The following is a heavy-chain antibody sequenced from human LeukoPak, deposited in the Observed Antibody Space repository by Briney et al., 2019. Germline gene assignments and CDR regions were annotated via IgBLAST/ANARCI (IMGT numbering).Heavy chain of an antibody. CDR3: ARDRSELLGRKTLDY. CDR1: GYTFTSYY. V-gene: IGHV1-46*01. D-gene: IGHD1-26*01. J-gene: IGHJ4*02. CDR2: INPSGGST. Sequence: ASVKVSCKASGYTFTSYYMHWVRQAPGQGLEWMGIINPSGGSTSYAQKFQGRVTITRDTSASTAYMELSSLRSEDTAVYYCARDRSELLGRKTLDYWGQGTLVTVSS.